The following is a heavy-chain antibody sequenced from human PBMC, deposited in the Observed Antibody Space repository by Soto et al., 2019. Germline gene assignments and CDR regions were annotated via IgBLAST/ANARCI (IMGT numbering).Heavy chain of an antibody. CDR2: ISSSTRYV. D-gene: IGHD2-2*01. V-gene: IGHV3-21*02. Sequence: EVQLVESGGGLVKPGGSLRLSCAASGFTFSRYGMNWLRQAPGKGLEWVASISSSTRYVYYADSVKGRFSTYRDNAKNILYLEMYGLRTEDTAVYYCARDPSEGRVGNWFESWGQGTLVTVSS. CDR1: GFTFSRYG. CDR3: ARDPSEGRVGNWFES. J-gene: IGHJ5*01.